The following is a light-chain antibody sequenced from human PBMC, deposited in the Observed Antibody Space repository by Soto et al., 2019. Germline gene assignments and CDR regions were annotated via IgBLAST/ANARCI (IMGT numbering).Light chain of an antibody. V-gene: IGLV2-14*03. Sequence: QSVLTQPASVSGSPGQSITISCTGTSSDVGGYNYVSWYQQHPGKAPKVMIYDVSNRPSWVSNRFSGSKSGNTASLTISGLQVEDEADYYCSSYTSSSTRVVFGGGTQLTVL. CDR2: DVS. CDR1: SSDVGGYNY. CDR3: SSYTSSSTRVV. J-gene: IGLJ3*02.